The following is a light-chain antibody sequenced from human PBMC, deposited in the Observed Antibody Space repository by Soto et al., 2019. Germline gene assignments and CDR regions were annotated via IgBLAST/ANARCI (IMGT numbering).Light chain of an antibody. CDR1: SSNIGAGYD. CDR2: GNT. Sequence: QSVLTQPPSVSGAPGQRVTISCTVSSSNIGAGYDVHWYQQRPGTAPKLLIFGNTNRPSGVPDRFSGSKSGTSASLAITGLQAEDEGDYYCQSYDSTLSARYVFGTGTKVTLL. CDR3: QSYDSTLSARYV. J-gene: IGLJ1*01. V-gene: IGLV1-40*01.